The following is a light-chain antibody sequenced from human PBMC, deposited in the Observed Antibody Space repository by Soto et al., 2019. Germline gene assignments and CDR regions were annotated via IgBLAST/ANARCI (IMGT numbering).Light chain of an antibody. CDR1: SSNIGAGYD. V-gene: IGLV1-40*01. CDR3: QSYDSSLTGVV. CDR2: GNT. J-gene: IGLJ1*01. Sequence: QSVLTQPPSVSGAPGQRVTISCTGSSSNIGAGYDVHWYRQVPGTAPKLLIYGNTNRPSGVPDRFSGSKSGTSASLAITGLQAEDESDYYCQSYDSSLTGVVFGTGTKLTVL.